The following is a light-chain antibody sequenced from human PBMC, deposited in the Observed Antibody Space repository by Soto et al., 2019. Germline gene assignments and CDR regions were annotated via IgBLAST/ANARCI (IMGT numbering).Light chain of an antibody. CDR3: GTWDSSLSAYV. CDR1: SSNIGNNY. CDR2: ENN. Sequence: QSVLTQPPSVSASPGEKVTVSCSGSSSNIGNNYVSWYQQLPGTAPKALIYENNKRPSGIPDRFSGPKSGTSATLGITGLQTGDEAGYYCGTWDSSLSAYVFGTGTRSPS. V-gene: IGLV1-51*02. J-gene: IGLJ1*01.